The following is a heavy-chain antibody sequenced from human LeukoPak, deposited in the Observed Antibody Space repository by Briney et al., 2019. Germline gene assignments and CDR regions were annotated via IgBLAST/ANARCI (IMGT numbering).Heavy chain of an antibody. Sequence: GGSLRLSCAASGFTFSSYAMSWVRQAPGKGLEWVSAISGSGGSTYYADSVKGRFTISRDNSKNTLYLQMNSLRAEDTAVYYCARDPAGFSTTPGFNPWGQGTLVTVSS. CDR2: ISGSGGST. V-gene: IGHV3-23*01. D-gene: IGHD1-1*01. J-gene: IGHJ5*02. CDR1: GFTFSSYA. CDR3: ARDPAGFSTTPGFNP.